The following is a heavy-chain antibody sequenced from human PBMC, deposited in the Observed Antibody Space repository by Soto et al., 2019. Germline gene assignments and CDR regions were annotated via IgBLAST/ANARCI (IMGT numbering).Heavy chain of an antibody. J-gene: IGHJ6*02. CDR3: ASGQYYYGSGSLYGMDV. V-gene: IGHV1-69*13. CDR2: IIPIFGTA. CDR1: GYTFTSYY. Sequence: ASVKVSCKASGYTFTSYYMHWVRQAPGQGLEWMGVIIPIFGTANYAQKFQGRVTITADESTSTAYMELSSLRSEDTAVYYCASGQYYYGSGSLYGMDVWGQGTTVTVSS. D-gene: IGHD3-10*01.